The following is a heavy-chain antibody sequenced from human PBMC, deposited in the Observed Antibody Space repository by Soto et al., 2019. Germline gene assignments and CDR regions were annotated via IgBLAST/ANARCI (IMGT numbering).Heavy chain of an antibody. D-gene: IGHD6-6*01. CDR3: ARRIAVPSGHIEH. Sequence: QVQRQETGPGLVKPSETLSLTCRVSGGSMSGYCWSWVRLAPGKGLEWIGYVDYTGTTNYNPSLQSRVSISVARDNKPFSLIIILVTAADTDVYFCARRIAVPSGHIEHWGQGIRVTISS. J-gene: IGHJ4*02. V-gene: IGHV4-59*01. CDR2: VDYTGTT. CDR1: GGSMSGYC.